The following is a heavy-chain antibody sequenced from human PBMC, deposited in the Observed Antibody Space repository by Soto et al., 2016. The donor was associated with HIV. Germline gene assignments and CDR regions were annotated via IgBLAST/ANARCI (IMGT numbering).Heavy chain of an antibody. V-gene: IGHV3-21*01. CDR1: GFTFTSHT. CDR3: VRLRSISDWHDAFDY. CDR2: ISVRGTDI. Sequence: EVQLVESGGGLVKPGGSLRLSCAASGFTFTSHTMDWVRQAPGKGLEWVSSISVRGTDISYADSVKGRFTISRDNAKNSVFLQLNSLRAEDTAIYYCVRLRSISDWHDAFDYLGSRGQRSPSLQ. J-gene: IGHJ3*02. D-gene: IGHD6-13*01.